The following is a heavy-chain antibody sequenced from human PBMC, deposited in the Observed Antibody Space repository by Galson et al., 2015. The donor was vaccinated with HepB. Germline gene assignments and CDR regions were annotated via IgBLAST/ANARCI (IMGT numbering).Heavy chain of an antibody. V-gene: IGHV3-43*01. CDR3: AKDIRTRYCSGGSCYYYYGMDV. Sequence: SLRLSCAASGFTFDDYTMHWVRQAPGKGLEWVSLISWDGGSTYYADSVKGRFTISRDNSKNSLYLQMNSLRTEDTALYYCAKDIRTRYCSGGSCYYYYGMDVWGQGTTVTVSS. D-gene: IGHD2-15*01. CDR2: ISWDGGST. CDR1: GFTFDDYT. J-gene: IGHJ6*02.